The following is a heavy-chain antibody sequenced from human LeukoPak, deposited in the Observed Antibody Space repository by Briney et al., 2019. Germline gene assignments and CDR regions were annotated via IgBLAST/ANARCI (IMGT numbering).Heavy chain of an antibody. D-gene: IGHD3-22*01. Sequence: GGSLRLSCVVSGFTFSSYGMHWVRQAPGKGLEWVAVISYDGSNKYYADSVKGRFTISRDNSKSTLYLQMNSLRAEDTAVYYCAKRGYYYDSSGYYSRTYFDYWGQGTLVIVSS. CDR1: GFTFSSYG. J-gene: IGHJ4*02. V-gene: IGHV3-30*18. CDR3: AKRGYYYDSSGYYSRTYFDY. CDR2: ISYDGSNK.